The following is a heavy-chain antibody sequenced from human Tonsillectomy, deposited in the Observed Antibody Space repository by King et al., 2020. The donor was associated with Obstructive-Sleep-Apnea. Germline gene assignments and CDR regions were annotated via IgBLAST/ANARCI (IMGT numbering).Heavy chain of an antibody. D-gene: IGHD3-22*01. CDR3: ARGGGIWGTMIVVAHFDY. CDR2: IKQDGSEK. V-gene: IGHV3-7*03. Sequence: EVQLVQSGGGLVQPGGSLRLSCAASGFTFSSYWMSWVRQAPGKGLEWVANIKQDGSEKYYVDSVKGRFTISRDNAKNSLYLQMNSLRAEDTAVYYCARGGGIWGTMIVVAHFDYWGQGTLVTVSS. CDR1: GFTFSSYW. J-gene: IGHJ4*02.